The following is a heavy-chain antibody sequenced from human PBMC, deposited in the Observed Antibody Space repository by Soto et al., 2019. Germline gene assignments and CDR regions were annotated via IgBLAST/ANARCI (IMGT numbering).Heavy chain of an antibody. D-gene: IGHD3-9*01. CDR2: IYYSGST. Sequence: PSETLSLTCTVSGGSISSYYWSWIRQPPGKGLEWIGYIYYSGSTNYNPSLKSRVTISVDTSKNQFSLKLSSVTAADTAVYYCATLSYDILTGYHQPDYYYYGMDVWGQGTTVTVS. V-gene: IGHV4-59*01. CDR3: ATLSYDILTGYHQPDYYYYGMDV. J-gene: IGHJ6*02. CDR1: GGSISSYY.